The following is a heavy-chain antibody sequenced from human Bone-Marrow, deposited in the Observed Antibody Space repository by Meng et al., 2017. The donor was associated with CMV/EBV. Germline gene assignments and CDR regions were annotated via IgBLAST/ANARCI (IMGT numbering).Heavy chain of an antibody. V-gene: IGHV3-21*01. CDR1: GFTFSSYS. CDR2: ISSSSSYI. J-gene: IGHJ4*02. Sequence: EVQLVESGGGLVKPAGSLRLSGARSGFTFSSYSMNWVRQAPGTGLEWVSSISSSSSYIYYADSVKGRFTISRDNAKNSLYLQMNSLRAEDTAVYYCARDRQRYCSGGSCYPRDYWGPGTLVTVS. CDR3: ARDRQRYCSGGSCYPRDY. D-gene: IGHD2-15*01.